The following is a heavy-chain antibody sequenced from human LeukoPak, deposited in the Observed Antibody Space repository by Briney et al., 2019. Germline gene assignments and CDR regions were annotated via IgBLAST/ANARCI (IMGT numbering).Heavy chain of an antibody. CDR3: AKAPGVAENYYYYYMDV. J-gene: IGHJ6*03. Sequence: LRPSCAASGSSFSNYAISWVRQAPGRRLELVSVISGSGGRTYYADSVKGRFTISRDNSKNTLYLQMNSLRAEDTAVYYCAKAPGVAENYYYYYMDVWGKGTTVTVSS. CDR2: ISGSGGRT. D-gene: IGHD6-19*01. CDR1: GSSFSNYA. V-gene: IGHV3-23*01.